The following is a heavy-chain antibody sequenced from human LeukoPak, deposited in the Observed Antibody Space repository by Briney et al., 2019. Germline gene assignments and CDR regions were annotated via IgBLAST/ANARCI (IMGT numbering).Heavy chain of an antibody. D-gene: IGHD3-22*01. CDR1: GFTFSSYG. CDR3: AKDSSGYY. CDR2: ISYDGSNK. V-gene: IGHV3-30*18. Sequence: GGSLRLSCAASGFTFSSYGMHWVRQAPGKGLEWVAVISYDGSNKYYADSVKGRFTISRDNSKNTLYLQMNNLRAEDTAVYYCAKDSSGYYWGQGTLVTVSS. J-gene: IGHJ4*02.